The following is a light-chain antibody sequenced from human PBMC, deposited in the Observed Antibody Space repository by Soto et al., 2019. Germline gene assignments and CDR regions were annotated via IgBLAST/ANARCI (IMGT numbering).Light chain of an antibody. J-gene: IGKJ2*01. Sequence: DIVMTQSPGTLSVSPGERATLSCRASQSVSSNLAWYQQKPGQAPRLLIYDASTRATGIPARFSGSGSGTDFPLSISSLQSEDVAVYFWQQYNTWPPYTFGQGTKLEI. CDR3: QQYNTWPPYT. V-gene: IGKV3-15*01. CDR1: QSVSSN. CDR2: DAS.